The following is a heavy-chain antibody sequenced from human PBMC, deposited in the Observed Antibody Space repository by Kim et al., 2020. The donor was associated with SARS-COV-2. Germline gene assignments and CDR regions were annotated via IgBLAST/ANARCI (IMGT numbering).Heavy chain of an antibody. V-gene: IGHV2-70*17. J-gene: IGHJ4*02. D-gene: IGHD2-15*01. CDR1: GFSLTTREMC. CDR3: ARRRGARQQGGYFDY. Sequence: SGPTLVKPTQTLTLTCTFSGFSLTTREMCVTWIRQPPGKALEWLARIDWDIDKFYSTSLKTRLTISRDTSKNQVVLTMTNMDPVDTATYYCARRRGARQQGGYFDYWGQGTLVTVSS. CDR2: IDWDIDK.